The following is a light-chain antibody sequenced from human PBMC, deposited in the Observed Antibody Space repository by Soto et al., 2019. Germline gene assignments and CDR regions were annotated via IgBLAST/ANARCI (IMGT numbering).Light chain of an antibody. V-gene: IGKV1-17*01. CDR1: QDIGSE. J-gene: IGKJ1*01. CDR2: GAS. Sequence: DIPMTQSPSSLSASVGDRITITCRASQDIGSELGWYQQRPGKAPQSLIFGASHLQDGVPSRFTGSGSGTDFTLTISSLQPEDFATYYCQQLNTYPRAFGQGTKVEVK. CDR3: QQLNTYPRA.